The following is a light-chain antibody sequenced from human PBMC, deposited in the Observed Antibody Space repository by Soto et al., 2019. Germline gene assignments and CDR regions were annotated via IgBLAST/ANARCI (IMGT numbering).Light chain of an antibody. V-gene: IGKV3-15*01. CDR1: QSVSSN. Sequence: EVALTQSPATLSVSPGERATLSCRASQSVSSNLAWYQQKPGQAPRLLIYGASTRATCIPARFSGSGSGTEFTLTISSLQSEDFAVYYCQQYNNWPPLTFGGGTKVDIK. CDR3: QQYNNWPPLT. CDR2: GAS. J-gene: IGKJ4*01.